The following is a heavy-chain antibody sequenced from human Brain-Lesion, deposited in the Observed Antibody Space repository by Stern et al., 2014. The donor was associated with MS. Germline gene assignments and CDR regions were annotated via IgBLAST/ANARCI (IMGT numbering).Heavy chain of an antibody. CDR1: GYTFSSYD. D-gene: IGHD2-2*01. CDR3: ARAVRNQLLSEY. Sequence: PLVQSGAEVKKPGASVKVSCKASGYTFSSYDITWVRQASGHGLEWMGWMNPYSGNTGYAQKFKGRVSMTSDPSISTVYMELTSLTSDDTAVYFCARAVRNQLLSEYWGQGTLVTVSS. CDR2: MNPYSGNT. J-gene: IGHJ4*02. V-gene: IGHV1-8*01.